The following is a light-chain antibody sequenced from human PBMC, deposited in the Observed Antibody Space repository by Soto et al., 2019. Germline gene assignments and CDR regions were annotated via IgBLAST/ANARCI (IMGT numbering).Light chain of an antibody. CDR2: GAS. CDR1: QSVSSN. CDR3: HQYNDWRRHT. J-gene: IGKJ2*01. Sequence: EIVMTQSPATLSVSLGERATLSCRASQSVSSNLAWYQQKPGQAPRLLIYGASTRATGITARFSGSGSGTEFTLTISSLQSEDFAVYYCHQYNDWRRHTFGQGTKLEIK. V-gene: IGKV3-15*01.